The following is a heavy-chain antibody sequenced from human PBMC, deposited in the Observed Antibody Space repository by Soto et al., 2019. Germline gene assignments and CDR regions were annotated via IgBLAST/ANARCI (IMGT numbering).Heavy chain of an antibody. CDR2: ISAYNGDT. CDR3: ARVTWSARTGGYYYGMDV. V-gene: IGHV1-18*01. Sequence: ASVKVSCKASGYTFTSYGFSWVRQAPGQGLEWMGWISAYNGDTNYAQKFQGRVTMTTDTSTSTAYMELNSLRAEDTAVYYCARVTWSARTGGYYYGMDVWGQGTTVTVSS. CDR1: GYTFTSYG. D-gene: IGHD3-3*01. J-gene: IGHJ6*02.